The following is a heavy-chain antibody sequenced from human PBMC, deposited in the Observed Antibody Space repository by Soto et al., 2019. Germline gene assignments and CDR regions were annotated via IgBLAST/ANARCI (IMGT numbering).Heavy chain of an antibody. Sequence: PSETLSLTCTVSGGSISNYYWSWVRQPPGKGLEWIGYIYDSGSTNYNPSLKSRVTISVDTSKNQFSLKLSSVTAADTAVYYCARARGVSWFDPWGQGTLVTVSS. D-gene: IGHD3-10*01. CDR3: ARARGVSWFDP. CDR2: IYDSGST. CDR1: GGSISNYY. V-gene: IGHV4-59*12. J-gene: IGHJ5*02.